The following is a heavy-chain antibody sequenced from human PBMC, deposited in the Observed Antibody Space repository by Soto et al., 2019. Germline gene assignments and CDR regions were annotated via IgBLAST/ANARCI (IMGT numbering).Heavy chain of an antibody. V-gene: IGHV5-10-1*01. Sequence: GESLKISCKGSGYSFTSYWISWVRQMPGKGLEWMGRIDPSDSYTNYSPSFQGHVTISADKSISTAYLQWSSLKASDTAMYYCAITNYVWGSYRNYYYYGMEVWGQGTTVTVSS. CDR3: AITNYVWGSYRNYYYYGMEV. J-gene: IGHJ6*02. CDR2: IDPSDSYT. CDR1: GYSFTSYW. D-gene: IGHD3-16*02.